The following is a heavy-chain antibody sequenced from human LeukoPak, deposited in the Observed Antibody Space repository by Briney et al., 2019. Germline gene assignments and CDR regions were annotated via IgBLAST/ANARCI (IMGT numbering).Heavy chain of an antibody. CDR1: GGSVSSGSYQ. D-gene: IGHD1-26*01. CDR3: ARQGSGGRSFDV. CDR2: IYNSGNT. J-gene: IGHJ3*01. Sequence: SETLSLTCTVSGGSVSSGSYQWSWIRQPPGKGLEWIGYIYNSGNTNYNPSLKSRVTISIDTSRNQVSLRLSSVTAADTAAYYCARQGSGGRSFDVWGQGTMVTVSS. V-gene: IGHV4-61*01.